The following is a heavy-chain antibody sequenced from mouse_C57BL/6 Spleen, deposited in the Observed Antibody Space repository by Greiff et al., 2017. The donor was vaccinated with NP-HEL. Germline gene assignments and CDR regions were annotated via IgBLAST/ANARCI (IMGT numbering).Heavy chain of an antibody. J-gene: IGHJ2*01. Sequence: EVQLQQSGPELVKPGASVKIPCKASGYTFTDYNMDWVKQSHGKSLEWIGDINPNNGGTIYNQKFKGKATLTVDKSSSTAYMELRSLTSEDTAVYYCARLWGLKRGKDYFDYWGQGTTLTVSS. V-gene: IGHV1-18*01. CDR3: ARLWGLKRGKDYFDY. CDR2: INPNNGGT. D-gene: IGHD1-3*01. CDR1: GYTFTDYN.